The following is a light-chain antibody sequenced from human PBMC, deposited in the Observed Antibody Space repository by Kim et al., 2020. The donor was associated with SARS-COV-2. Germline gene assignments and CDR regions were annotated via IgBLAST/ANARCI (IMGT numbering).Light chain of an antibody. CDR1: QSVSSN. V-gene: IGKV3-15*01. Sequence: LSVSPGERATRSCRASQSVSSNLAWYQQKPGQAPRLLIYGASTRATGIPVRFSGSGSGTEFTLTISSLQSEDFAVYYCQQYNNWPSFGQGTKLEI. J-gene: IGKJ2*01. CDR2: GAS. CDR3: QQYNNWPS.